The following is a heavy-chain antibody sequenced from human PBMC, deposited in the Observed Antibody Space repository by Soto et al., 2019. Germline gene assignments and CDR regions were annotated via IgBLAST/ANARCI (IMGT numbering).Heavy chain of an antibody. Sequence: ASVKVSCKASGGTFSSYAISWVRQAPGQGLEWMGGIIPIFGTANYAQKFQGRVTITADESTSTAYMELSSLRSEDTAVYYCARVPIARPGYYGMDVWGQGTTVTVSS. CDR3: ARVPIARPGYYGMDV. CDR2: IIPIFGTA. J-gene: IGHJ6*02. V-gene: IGHV1-69*13. D-gene: IGHD6-6*01. CDR1: GGTFSSYA.